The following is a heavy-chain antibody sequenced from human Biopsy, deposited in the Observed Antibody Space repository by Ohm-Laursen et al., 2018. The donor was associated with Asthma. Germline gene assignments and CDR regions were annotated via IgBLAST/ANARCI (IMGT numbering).Heavy chain of an antibody. J-gene: IGHJ3*02. CDR3: AMSPPRGPEVWEAFAFDI. Sequence: PSQTLSLTCSVSGGSISSSSYYWGWIRQPPGKGLEWIGSIYYSGSTYYNPSLKSRVTISVDTSKNQFSLKPSSVTAADTAVYYCAMSPPRGPEVWEAFAFDIWGQGTMVTVSS. CDR2: IYYSGST. CDR1: GGSISSSSYY. D-gene: IGHD3-16*01. V-gene: IGHV4-39*01.